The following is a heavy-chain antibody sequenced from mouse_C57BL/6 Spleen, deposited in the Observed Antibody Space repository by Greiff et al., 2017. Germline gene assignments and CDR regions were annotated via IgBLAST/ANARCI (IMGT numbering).Heavy chain of an antibody. CDR1: GYTFTSSW. V-gene: IGHV1-55*01. CDR3: ARERVRGFMDY. J-gene: IGHJ4*01. Sequence: QVQLQQPGAELVKPGASVKMSCKASGYTFTSSWITWVKQRPGQGLEWIGDIYPGSGSTNYNEKFKSKATLTVDTSSSTAYMQLSSLPSEDSAVYYCARERVRGFMDYWGQGTSVTVSS. D-gene: IGHD2-14*01. CDR2: IYPGSGST.